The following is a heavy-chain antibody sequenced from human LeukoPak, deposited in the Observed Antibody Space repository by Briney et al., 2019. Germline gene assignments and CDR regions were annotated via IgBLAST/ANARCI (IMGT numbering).Heavy chain of an antibody. D-gene: IGHD2-21*01. Sequence: GGSLRLSCAVSGFTFRDCTMNWVRQAPVKGLEWVSVIWYDGSNKYYADSVKGRFTISRDNSKNTLYLQMNSLRAEDTAVYYCARVSVVADPFDASDIWGQGTMVTVSS. CDR2: IWYDGSNK. CDR3: ARVSVVADPFDASDI. CDR1: GFTFRDCT. J-gene: IGHJ3*02. V-gene: IGHV3-33*08.